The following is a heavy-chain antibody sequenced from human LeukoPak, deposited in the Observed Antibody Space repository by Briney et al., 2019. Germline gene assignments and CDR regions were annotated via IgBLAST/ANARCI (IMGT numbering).Heavy chain of an antibody. V-gene: IGHV3-23*01. D-gene: IGHD2-8*02. CDR3: ATYRQVLLPFES. J-gene: IGHJ4*02. CDR1: GFTFSTFA. CDR2: IFPSGGEI. Sequence: GGSLRLSCAASGFTFSTFAMVWVRQPPGKGLEWVSSIFPSGGEIHYADSVRGRFTISRDNSKSTLSLQMNSLRAEDTAIYYCATYRQVLLPFESWGQGTLVTVSS.